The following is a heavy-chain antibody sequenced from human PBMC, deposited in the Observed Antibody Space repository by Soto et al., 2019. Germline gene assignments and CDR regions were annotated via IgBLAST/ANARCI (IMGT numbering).Heavy chain of an antibody. J-gene: IGHJ6*03. V-gene: IGHV4-59*01. D-gene: IGHD4-4*01. Sequence: SETLSLTCTVSGGSISSYYWSWIRQPPGKGLEWIGYIYYSGSTNYNPSLKSRVTISVDTSKNQFSLKLSSVTAADTAVYYCARVTTVYYYYMDVWGKGTTVTVSS. CDR2: IYYSGST. CDR1: GGSISSYY. CDR3: ARVTTVYYYYMDV.